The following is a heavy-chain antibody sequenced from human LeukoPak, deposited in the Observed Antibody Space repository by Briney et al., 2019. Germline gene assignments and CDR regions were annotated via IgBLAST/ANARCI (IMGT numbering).Heavy chain of an antibody. J-gene: IGHJ4*02. CDR1: GGTFSSYA. CDR2: IIPIFGTA. V-gene: IGHV1-69*13. D-gene: IGHD3-9*01. Sequence: SVKVSCKASGGTFSSYAISWVRQARGQGLEWMGGIIPIFGTANYAQKFQGRVTITADESTSTAYMELSSLRSEDTAVYYCARANPRDILPEYYFDYWGQGTLVTVSS. CDR3: ARANPRDILPEYYFDY.